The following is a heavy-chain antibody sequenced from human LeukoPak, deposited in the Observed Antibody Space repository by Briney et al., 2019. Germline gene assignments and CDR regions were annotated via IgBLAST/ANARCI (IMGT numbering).Heavy chain of an antibody. CDR2: ITSGGGVI. J-gene: IGHJ4*02. D-gene: IGHD3-16*01. CDR1: GFTFETYH. Sequence: GRSLRLSCVASGFTFETYHMHWVRQAPGKGLEWLSGITSGGGVIYYADSVKGGFTISRDDATNSVFLQMSGLTVADTAVYYCARKRLADLGDDTSFGGTPFDSWGQGTLVIVSS. CDR3: ARKRLADLGDDTSFGGTPFDS. V-gene: IGHV3-48*03.